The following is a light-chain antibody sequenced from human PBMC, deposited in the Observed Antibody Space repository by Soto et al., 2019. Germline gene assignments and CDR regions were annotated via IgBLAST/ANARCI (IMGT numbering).Light chain of an antibody. J-gene: IGKJ5*01. CDR2: GAS. CDR1: QSVSSSY. Sequence: EIVLTQSPDTLSLSPGERATLSCRASQSVSSSYLAWYQQKPGQAPRLLIYGASSRATGIPDRFSGSGSGTDFTLTISSLEPEDFAVYYCQQRSNGPPFTFGQGTLLEIK. CDR3: QQRSNGPPFT. V-gene: IGKV3D-20*02.